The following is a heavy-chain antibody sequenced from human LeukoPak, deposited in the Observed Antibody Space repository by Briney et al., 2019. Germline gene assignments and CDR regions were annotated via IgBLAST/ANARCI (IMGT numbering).Heavy chain of an antibody. D-gene: IGHD4-23*01. J-gene: IGHJ4*02. CDR2: IYDSGNT. CDR3: ARARDYGGNPSYFDY. V-gene: IGHV4-59*01. Sequence: SETLSLTCTVSGVSLSGYFWSWIRQPPGKGLEWIGYIYDSGNTNYNPSLKSRVTISVDTSKNQFSLKLSSLTAADTAVYYCARARDYGGNPSYFDYWGQGTLVTVSS. CDR1: GVSLSGYF.